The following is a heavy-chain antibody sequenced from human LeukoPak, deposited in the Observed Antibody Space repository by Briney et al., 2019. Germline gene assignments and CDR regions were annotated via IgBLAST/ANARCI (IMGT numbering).Heavy chain of an antibody. J-gene: IGHJ4*02. D-gene: IGHD3-16*01. CDR3: AKQNARGGTYEPVTV. V-gene: IGHV3-23*01. CDR2: ITSSGGST. Sequence: GGSLRLSCAASGFTVSSNYMSWVRQAPGKGLEWVSAITSSGGSTYYADSVKGRFTISRDNSKNTLSLQMNSLRVEDTAVYYCAKQNARGGTYEPVTVWGQAALVTVSS. CDR1: GFTVSSNY.